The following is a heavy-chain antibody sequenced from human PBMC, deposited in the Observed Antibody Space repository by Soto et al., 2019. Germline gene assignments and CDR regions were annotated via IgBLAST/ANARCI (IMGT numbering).Heavy chain of an antibody. Sequence: ASETLSLTCTVSGGSISSYYWSWIRQPPGKGLEWIGYIYYSGSTNYNPSLKSRVTISVDTSKNQFSLKLSSVTAADTAVYYCARGPHVDTAMVYYYYYGMDVWGQGTTVTVSS. CDR3: ARGPHVDTAMVYYYYYGMDV. CDR1: GGSISSYY. J-gene: IGHJ6*02. CDR2: IYYSGST. D-gene: IGHD5-18*01. V-gene: IGHV4-59*01.